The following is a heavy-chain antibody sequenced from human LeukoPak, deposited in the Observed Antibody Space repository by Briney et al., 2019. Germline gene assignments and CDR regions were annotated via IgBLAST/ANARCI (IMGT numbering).Heavy chain of an antibody. V-gene: IGHV3-30-3*01. CDR3: ARNDYGEYYFDY. CDR2: ISYDGSNK. CDR1: GFTFRNYA. D-gene: IGHD4-17*01. Sequence: PGRSLRLSCAASGFTFRNYAMHWVRQAPGKGLEWVAVISYDGSNKYYADSVKGRFTISRDNSKNTLYLQMNSLRDEDTAVYYCARNDYGEYYFDYWGQGTLVTVSS. J-gene: IGHJ4*02.